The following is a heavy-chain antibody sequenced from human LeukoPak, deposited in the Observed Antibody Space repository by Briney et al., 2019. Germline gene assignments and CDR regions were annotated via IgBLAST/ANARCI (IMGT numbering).Heavy chain of an antibody. J-gene: IGHJ3*02. CDR3: ASLVHRAFDI. Sequence: SVKVSCKASGGTFSSYAISWVRQAPGQGLEWMGGIIPIFGTANYAQKFQGRVTITTDESTSTAYMELSSLRSEDTAVYYCASLVHRAFDIWGQGTMVTVSS. V-gene: IGHV1-69*05. CDR1: GGTFSSYA. CDR2: IIPIFGTA.